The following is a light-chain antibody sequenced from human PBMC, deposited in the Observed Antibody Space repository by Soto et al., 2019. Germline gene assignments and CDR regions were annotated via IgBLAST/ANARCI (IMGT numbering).Light chain of an antibody. J-gene: IGKJ1*01. CDR2: GAS. CDR1: QGINNY. V-gene: IGKV1-27*01. CDR3: QQYDSAPWK. Sequence: DIQMTQSPSALSASVGDRVTITCRASQGINNYLAWYQQKPAKFPNLLIYGASTLPAAVPESFSGSGAGTDFTLTISSLEPEDFATYYCQQYDSAPWKFGPGTKVESK.